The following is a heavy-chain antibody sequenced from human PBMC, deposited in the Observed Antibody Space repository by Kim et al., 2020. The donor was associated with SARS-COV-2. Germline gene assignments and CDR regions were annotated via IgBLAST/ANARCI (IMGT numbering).Heavy chain of an antibody. Sequence: GGSLRLSCAASGFTFSDYYMSWIRQAPGKGLEWVSYISSSGSTIYYADSVKGRFTISRDNAKNSLYLQMNSLRAEDTAVYYCARDLIGYSSGWYSRDYGMDVWGQGTTVTVSS. CDR1: GFTFSDYY. J-gene: IGHJ6*02. V-gene: IGHV3-11*04. D-gene: IGHD6-19*01. CDR2: ISSSGSTI. CDR3: ARDLIGYSSGWYSRDYGMDV.